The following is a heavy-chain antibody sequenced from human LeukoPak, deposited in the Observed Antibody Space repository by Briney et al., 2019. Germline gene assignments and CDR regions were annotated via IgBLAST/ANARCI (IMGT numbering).Heavy chain of an antibody. V-gene: IGHV3-7*01. J-gene: IGHJ4*02. D-gene: IGHD5-18*01. CDR2: INQDRSEK. Sequence: PGGSLRLSCAASGFTFSTYWMSWVRQAPGKGLEWVAHINQDRSEKYYVDSVKGRFTIAIDNAKNSLYLQMNSLRAEDTAVYYCARDPSRGYNYGYGDYWGQGTLVIVSS. CDR3: ARDPSRGYNYGYGDY. CDR1: GFTFSTYW.